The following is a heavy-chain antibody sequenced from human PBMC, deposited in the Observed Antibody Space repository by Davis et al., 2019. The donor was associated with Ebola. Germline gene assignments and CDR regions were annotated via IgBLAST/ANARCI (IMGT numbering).Heavy chain of an antibody. Sequence: GGSLRLSCAASGFTFRSYAMSWVRQAPGKGLEWVSAISGSGGSTYYADSVKGRFTISRDNSKNTLYLQMNSLRAEDTAVYYCAKEFELGYSYGISDYWGQGTLVTVSS. CDR3: AKEFELGYSYGISDY. CDR1: GFTFRSYA. V-gene: IGHV3-23*01. CDR2: ISGSGGST. D-gene: IGHD5-18*01. J-gene: IGHJ4*02.